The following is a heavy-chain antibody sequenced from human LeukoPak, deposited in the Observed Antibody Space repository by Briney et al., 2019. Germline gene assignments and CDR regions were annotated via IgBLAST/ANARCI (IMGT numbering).Heavy chain of an antibody. CDR3: AKIQNYYDSSGYYNYYFDC. J-gene: IGHJ4*02. D-gene: IGHD3-22*01. CDR1: GGTFSSYA. Sequence: SVKVSCKASGGTFSSYAISWVRQAPGQGLEWMGGIIPIFGTANYAQKFQGRVTMTSDTSTSTVYMELSSLRSDDTAVYYCAKIQNYYDSSGYYNYYFDCWGQGTLVTVSS. V-gene: IGHV1-69*05. CDR2: IIPIFGTA.